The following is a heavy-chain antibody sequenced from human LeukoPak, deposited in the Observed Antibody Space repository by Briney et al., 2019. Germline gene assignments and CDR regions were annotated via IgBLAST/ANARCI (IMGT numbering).Heavy chain of an antibody. CDR1: GFTFSSYSMN. CDR2: IYYSGST. Sequence: LGLSCAASGFTFSSYSMNWVRQAPGKGLEWIGSIYYSGSTYYNPSLKSRVTISVDTSKNQFSLKLSSVTAADTAVYYCARLYYDISGYYHTRPVYVYYFDYWGQGTLVTVSS. V-gene: IGHV4-39*01. D-gene: IGHD3-22*01. J-gene: IGHJ4*02. CDR3: ARLYYDISGYYHTRPVYVYYFDY.